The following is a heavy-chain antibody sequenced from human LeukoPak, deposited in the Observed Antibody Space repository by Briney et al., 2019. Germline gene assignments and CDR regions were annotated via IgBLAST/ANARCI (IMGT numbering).Heavy chain of an antibody. CDR2: IYHSGST. CDR3: ARAGLGYCSGGSCYYWLDP. V-gene: IGHV4-30-2*01. Sequence: PSETLSLTCAVSGGSISSGGYSWSWIRQPPGKGLEWIGYIYHSGSTYYNPSLKSRVTISVDRSKNQFSLKLSSVTAADTAVYYCARAGLGYCSGGSCYYWLDPWGQGTLVTVSS. CDR1: GGSISSGGYS. J-gene: IGHJ5*02. D-gene: IGHD2-15*01.